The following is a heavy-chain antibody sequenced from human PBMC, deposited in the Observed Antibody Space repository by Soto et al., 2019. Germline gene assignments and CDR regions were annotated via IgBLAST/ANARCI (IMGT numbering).Heavy chain of an antibody. CDR1: GSTVTNYA. V-gene: IGHV1-3*01. D-gene: IGHD3-3*01. CDR2: MNAGSGDT. CDR3: ARGAYDFWSGCQYFDS. J-gene: IGHJ4*02. Sequence: QVHLVQSGAEVQKPGASVKVSCKASGSTVTNYAVHWVRHAPGQSLEWMGWMNAGSGDTKSSQKFQGRVTITRDTSASTVYMELSRLTSEDTAIYYCARGAYDFWSGCQYFDSWGQGSLVTVSA.